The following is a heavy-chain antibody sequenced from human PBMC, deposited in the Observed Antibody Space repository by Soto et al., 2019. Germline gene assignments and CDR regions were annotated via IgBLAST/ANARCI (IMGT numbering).Heavy chain of an antibody. Sequence: QVQLVQSGAEVKKPGASVKVSCKASGYTFTSYGITWVRQAPGQGLEWMGWINAYNGNTNYAQKLQGRVTMTTDTATSTGYMELRSVRSDDTAVYYCARVLPPFDPWGQGTLVTVSS. V-gene: IGHV1-18*01. CDR2: INAYNGNT. CDR1: GYTFTSYG. J-gene: IGHJ5*02. CDR3: ARVLPPFDP.